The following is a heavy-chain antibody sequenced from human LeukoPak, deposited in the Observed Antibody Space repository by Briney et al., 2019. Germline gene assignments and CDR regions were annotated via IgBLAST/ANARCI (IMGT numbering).Heavy chain of an antibody. J-gene: IGHJ6*02. Sequence: TLSLTCAVSGGSISIGDYYWSWIRQPPGKGLGWIGYVYYRGSTYYNPSLRSRVTISVDTSKNQFSLKLSSVTAADTAVYYCARDYDSSGFYFPRPTYYYYGMDVWGQGTTVTVSS. V-gene: IGHV4-30-4*01. D-gene: IGHD3-22*01. CDR3: ARDYDSSGFYFPRPTYYYYGMDV. CDR1: GGSISIGDYY. CDR2: VYYRGST.